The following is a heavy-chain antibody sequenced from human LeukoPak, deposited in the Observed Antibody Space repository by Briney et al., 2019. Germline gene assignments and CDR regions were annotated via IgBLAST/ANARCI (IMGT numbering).Heavy chain of an antibody. J-gene: IGHJ4*02. D-gene: IGHD7-27*01. CDR2: ISGSSDST. CDR1: GFTFGNYA. V-gene: IGHV3-23*01. CDR3: ARGANWGSYLDY. Sequence: GGSLRLSCAASGFTFGNYAMSWVRQAPGKGLEWVSAISGSSDSTYYADSVKGRFTISRDNSKNTLYLQMNSLRAEDTAVYYCARGANWGSYLDYWGQGTLVTVSS.